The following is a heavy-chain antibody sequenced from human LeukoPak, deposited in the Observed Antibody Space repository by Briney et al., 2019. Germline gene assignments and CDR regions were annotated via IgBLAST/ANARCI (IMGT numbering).Heavy chain of an antibody. CDR1: GFTYSNYG. V-gene: IGHV3-23*01. J-gene: IGHJ5*02. CDR3: AKSYDYIWGSYRFNWFDR. Sequence: PGGSLRLSCAASGFTYSNYGMNWVRLAPGKGLEWVSAVSSSGDNTFYADSVKGRFTISRDNSKNTLYLHMNSLRAEDTAVYYCAKSYDYIWGSYRFNWFDRWGQGTLVTVSS. CDR2: VSSSGDNT. D-gene: IGHD3-16*02.